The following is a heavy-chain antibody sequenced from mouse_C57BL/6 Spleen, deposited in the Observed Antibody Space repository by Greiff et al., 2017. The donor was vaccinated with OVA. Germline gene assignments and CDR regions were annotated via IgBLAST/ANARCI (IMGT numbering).Heavy chain of an antibody. J-gene: IGHJ2*01. CDR1: GYNFTSYG. V-gene: IGHV1-81*01. CDR2: IYPRSGNT. D-gene: IGHD2-2*01. CDR3: ARGGYDLYYFDY. Sequence: QVQLKESGAELARPGASVKLSCKASGYNFTSYGISWVKQRTGQGLEWIGEIYPRSGNTYYNEKFKGKATLTADKYSSTAYMELRSLTSEDSAVYFCARGGYDLYYFDYWGQGTTLTVSS.